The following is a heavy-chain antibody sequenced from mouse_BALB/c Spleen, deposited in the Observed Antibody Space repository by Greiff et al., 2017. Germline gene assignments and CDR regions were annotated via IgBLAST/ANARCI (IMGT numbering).Heavy chain of an antibody. CDR2: IWSGGST. CDR1: GFSLTSYG. CDR3: ARKGELGPYYAMDY. V-gene: IGHV2-2*02. J-gene: IGHJ4*01. D-gene: IGHD4-1*01. Sequence: VQLQQSGPGLVQPSQSLSITCTVSGFSLTSYGVHWVRQSPGKGLEWLGVIWSGGSTDYNAAFISRLSISKDNSKSQVFFKMNSLQANDTAIYYCARKGELGPYYAMDYWGQGTSVTVSS.